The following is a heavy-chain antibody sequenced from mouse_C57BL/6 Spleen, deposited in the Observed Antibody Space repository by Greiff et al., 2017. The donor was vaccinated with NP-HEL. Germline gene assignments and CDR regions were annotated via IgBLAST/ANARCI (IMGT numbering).Heavy chain of an antibody. CDR1: GYSFTSYY. CDR3: ARGDDYDGGFAY. CDR2: IYPGSGNT. V-gene: IGHV1-66*01. Sequence: VQLQESGPELVKPGASVKISCKASGYSFTSYYIHWVKQRPGQGLEWIGWIYPGSGNTKYHEQFKGKATLTADTSSSTAYMQLSSLTSEDSAVYYCARGDDYDGGFAYWGQGTLVTVSA. J-gene: IGHJ3*01. D-gene: IGHD2-4*01.